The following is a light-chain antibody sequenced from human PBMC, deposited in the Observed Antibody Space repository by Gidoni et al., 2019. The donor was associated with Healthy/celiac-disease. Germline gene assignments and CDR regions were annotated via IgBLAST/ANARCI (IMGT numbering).Light chain of an antibody. CDR1: QSVSSY. CDR3: QQRSNWPPWT. Sequence: EIVLTHSPATLSLSPGERATLSCRASQSVSSYLAWYQQKPGQAPRLLIYDASNRATGIPARFSGSGSGTDFTLTISSLEPEDFAVYYCQQRSNWPPWTFGQGTKVEIK. J-gene: IGKJ1*01. V-gene: IGKV3-11*01. CDR2: DAS.